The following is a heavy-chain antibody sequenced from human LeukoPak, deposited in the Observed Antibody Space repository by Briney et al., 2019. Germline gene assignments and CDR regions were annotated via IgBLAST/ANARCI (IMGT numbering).Heavy chain of an antibody. V-gene: IGHV1-69*05. CDR2: IIPIFGTA. CDR3: ARSGSYPY. Sequence: GASVKVSCKASGGTFSSYAISWVRQAPGQGLEWMGGIIPIFGTANYAQKFQGRVTMTTDTSTNTAYMELRSLRSDDTAVYYCARSGSYPYWGQGTLVTVSS. J-gene: IGHJ4*02. D-gene: IGHD1-26*01. CDR1: GGTFSSYA.